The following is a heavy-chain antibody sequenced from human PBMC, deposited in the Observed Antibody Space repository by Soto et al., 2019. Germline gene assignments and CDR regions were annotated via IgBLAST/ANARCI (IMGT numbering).Heavy chain of an antibody. Sequence: SVKVSCKASGGTFSSYAISWVRQAPGQGLEWRGGIIPIFGRANYAQKFQGRVTITADESTRTAYMELSSLRSEDTAVYYCARNGELRYFDWSSGYGMDVWGQGTTVTVSS. CDR2: IIPIFGRA. J-gene: IGHJ6*02. D-gene: IGHD3-9*01. CDR1: GGTFSSYA. CDR3: ARNGELRYFDWSSGYGMDV. V-gene: IGHV1-69*13.